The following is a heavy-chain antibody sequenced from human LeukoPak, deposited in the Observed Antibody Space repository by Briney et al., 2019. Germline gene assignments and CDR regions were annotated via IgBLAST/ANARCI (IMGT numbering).Heavy chain of an antibody. Sequence: PGGSLRLSCAASGFTFSSYAMSWVRQAPGKGLEWVSAISGSGGSTYYADSVKGRFTISRDNSKNTLYLQMNSLRAEDTAVYYCAKTFLLHFDWFPDWFDPWGQGTLVTVSS. J-gene: IGHJ5*02. CDR3: AKTFLLHFDWFPDWFDP. CDR2: ISGSGGST. CDR1: GFTFSSYA. V-gene: IGHV3-23*01. D-gene: IGHD3-9*01.